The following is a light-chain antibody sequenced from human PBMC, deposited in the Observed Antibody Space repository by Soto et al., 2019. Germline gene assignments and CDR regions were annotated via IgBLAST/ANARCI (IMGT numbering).Light chain of an antibody. J-gene: IGKJ1*01. CDR3: QQYNSYLWT. CDR2: DAS. CDR1: QNIRSR. Sequence: DFQMTQSPSTLSASVGDRVTITCRASQNIRSRLAWFQQKPGKAPKLLIYDASSLESGVPQRFSGSGSGTKFTLTISSLQPDDFATYYCQQYNSYLWTFGQGTKVDIK. V-gene: IGKV1-5*01.